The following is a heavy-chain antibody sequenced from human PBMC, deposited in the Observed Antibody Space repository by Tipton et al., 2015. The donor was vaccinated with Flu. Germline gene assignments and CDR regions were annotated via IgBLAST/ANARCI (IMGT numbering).Heavy chain of an antibody. Sequence: TLSLTCTVSRFSISSGDFYWSWIRQHPGKGLEWIGHIYYTGTTYYNPSLQSRVTLSIDTSENQFSLRLSSVTAADTAVYYCARVGYHYASRGYPLDTWGQGTPVTVSS. CDR2: IYYTGTT. CDR3: ARVGYHYASRGYPLDT. J-gene: IGHJ5*02. CDR1: RFSISSGDFY. V-gene: IGHV4-31*03. D-gene: IGHD5-12*01.